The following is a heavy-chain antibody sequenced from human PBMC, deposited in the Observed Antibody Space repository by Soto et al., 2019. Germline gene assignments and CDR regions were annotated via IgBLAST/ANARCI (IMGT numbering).Heavy chain of an antibody. CDR2: IGYDGNNK. D-gene: IGHD2-21*02. J-gene: IGHJ4*02. Sequence: GGSLRLSCEATGFSFTTDGMHWVRQAPGKGLEWVAVIGYDGNNKNYADSVEGRFTISRDNSKSTLYLQMNSLRAEDTAIYYCAKDWPGTRSVTSNCWGKGTLVTVS. CDR1: GFSFTTDG. V-gene: IGHV3-33*06. CDR3: AKDWPGTRSVTSNC.